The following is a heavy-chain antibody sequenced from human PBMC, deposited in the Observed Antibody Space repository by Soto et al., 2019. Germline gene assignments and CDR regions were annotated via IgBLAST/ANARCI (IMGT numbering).Heavy chain of an antibody. CDR1: GFSFSNYG. V-gene: IGHV3-23*01. Sequence: EVQLLESGGGLVQPGGSLRLSCAASGFSFSNYGMIWVRQSPGKGLEWVSVISDSGGSTYYADSVKGRFTISRDNSKNTLYLHMNSLTAEDTAVYYCAKDGFSGSGKYYFDYWGQGTLVTVSS. CDR2: ISDSGGST. D-gene: IGHD3-10*01. J-gene: IGHJ4*02. CDR3: AKDGFSGSGKYYFDY.